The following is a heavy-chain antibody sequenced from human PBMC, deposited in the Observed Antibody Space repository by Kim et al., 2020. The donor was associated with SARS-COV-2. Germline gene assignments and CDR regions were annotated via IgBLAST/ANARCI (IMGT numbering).Heavy chain of an antibody. CDR3: AKDVAATVTTGAADY. CDR1: GFTFSSYA. Sequence: GGSLRLSCAASGFTFSSYAMSWVRQAPGKGLEWVSAISGSGGSTYYADSVKGRFTISRDNSKNTLYLQMNSLRAEDTAVYYCAKDVAATVTTGAADYWGQGTLVTVSS. D-gene: IGHD4-17*01. J-gene: IGHJ4*02. CDR2: ISGSGGST. V-gene: IGHV3-23*01.